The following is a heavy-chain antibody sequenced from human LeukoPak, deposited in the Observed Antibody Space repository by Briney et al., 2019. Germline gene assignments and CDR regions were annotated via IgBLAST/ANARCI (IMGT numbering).Heavy chain of an antibody. J-gene: IGHJ4*02. CDR1: GGSISSSSYY. CDR3: AWRRGDGWDGPYFDY. CDR2: IYYSGST. D-gene: IGHD5-24*01. Sequence: SETLSLTCTVSGGSISSSSYYWGWIRQPPGKGLEWIGSIYYSGSTYYNPSLKSRVTISVDTSKNQFSLKLSSVTAADTAVSYCAWRRGDGWDGPYFDYWGQGTLVTVSS. V-gene: IGHV4-39*01.